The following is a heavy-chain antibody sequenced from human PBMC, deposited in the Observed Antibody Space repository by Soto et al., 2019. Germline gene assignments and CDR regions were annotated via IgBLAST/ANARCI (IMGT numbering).Heavy chain of an antibody. CDR3: ARVQWELLYGMDV. CDR2: IYHSGST. D-gene: IGHD1-26*01. CDR1: GYSISSGYY. V-gene: IGHV4-38-2*01. J-gene: IGHJ6*02. Sequence: KASETLSLTCAVSGYSISSGYYWGWIRQPPGKGLEWIGSIYHSGSTYYNPSLKSRVTISVDTSKNQFPLKLSSVTAADTAVYYCARVQWELLYGMDVWGQGTTVTVSS.